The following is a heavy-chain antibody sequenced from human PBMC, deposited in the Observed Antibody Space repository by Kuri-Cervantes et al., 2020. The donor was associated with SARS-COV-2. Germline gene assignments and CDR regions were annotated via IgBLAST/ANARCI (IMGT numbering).Heavy chain of an antibody. CDR3: ARVVLDTATYYY. D-gene: IGHD5-18*01. CDR1: GGSISSHY. J-gene: IGHJ4*02. V-gene: IGHV4-59*08. Sequence: SETLSLTCTVSGGSISSHYWSWIRQPPGKGLEWIGYIYYSGSTYYNPSLKSRVTISVDTSKNQFSLKLSSVTAADTAVYYCARVVLDTATYYYWGQGTLVTVSS. CDR2: IYYSGST.